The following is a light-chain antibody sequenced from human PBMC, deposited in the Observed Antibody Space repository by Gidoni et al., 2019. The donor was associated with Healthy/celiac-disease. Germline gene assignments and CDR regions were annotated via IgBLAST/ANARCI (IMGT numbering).Light chain of an antibody. Sequence: DIQMTQSPSSRSASVGDRCTITCRASRSIISYLNWYQQKPGKAPKLLIYAASILQSGVPSRFSGSGSGTDFSLPISSLQPADFSTYYCQQRYSTPPLTFGGGTKVEIK. CDR1: RSIISY. CDR3: QQRYSTPPLT. V-gene: IGKV1-39*01. J-gene: IGKJ4*01. CDR2: AAS.